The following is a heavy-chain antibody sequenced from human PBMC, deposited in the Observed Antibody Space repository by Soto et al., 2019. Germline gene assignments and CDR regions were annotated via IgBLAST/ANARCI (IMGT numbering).Heavy chain of an antibody. V-gene: IGHV2-70*01. CDR1: GFSLSTSGMC. CDR3: ARTKSYYYGSGSYCYYYGMDV. D-gene: IGHD3-10*01. Sequence: SGPTLVNPTQTLTLTCTFSGFSLSTSGMCVSWIRQPPGKALEWLALIDWDDDKYYSTSLKTRLTISKDTSKNQVVLTMTNMDPVDTATYYCARTKSYYYGSGSYCYYYGMDVWGQGTTVTVS. J-gene: IGHJ6*02. CDR2: IDWDDDK.